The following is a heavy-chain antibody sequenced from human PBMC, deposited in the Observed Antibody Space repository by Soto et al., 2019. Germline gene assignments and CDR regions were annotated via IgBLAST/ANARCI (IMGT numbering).Heavy chain of an antibody. D-gene: IGHD4-17*01. J-gene: IGHJ4*02. CDR2: IFHSGSS. CDR1: SGSVGDNKW. Sequence: QVHLQEAGPGLVNPSGTLSLTCAVSSGSVGDNKWWTWVRQSPGKGMEWMGEIFHSGSSNYNPSLGSRISMSIDTSMNQVSLKLTSVTAADTAFYYCATFNYGDHAFDNWGQGTLVTV. CDR3: ATFNYGDHAFDN. V-gene: IGHV4-4*02.